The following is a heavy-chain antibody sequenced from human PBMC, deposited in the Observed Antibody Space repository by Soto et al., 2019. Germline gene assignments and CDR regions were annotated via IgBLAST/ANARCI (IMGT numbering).Heavy chain of an antibody. V-gene: IGHV2-70*11. Sequence: SGSTLLNPTQTLTLTCTFSMFSLRPGGMCVSWIRQPPGKAPEWLARIDWKDDRNYMTSLTTRLTISKDTSDYQVVPTSANIDPVDKDTYYYSRETMAGGDGDFDYWGRGIRVTVSS. D-gene: IGHD3-10*01. CDR3: SRETMAGGDGDFDY. J-gene: IGHJ4*02. CDR2: IDWKDDR. CDR1: MFSLRPGGMC.